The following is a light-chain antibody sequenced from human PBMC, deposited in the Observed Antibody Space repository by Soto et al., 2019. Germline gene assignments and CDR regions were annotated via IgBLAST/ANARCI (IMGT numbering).Light chain of an antibody. CDR1: SSNIGSNI. CDR3: HSYADNILVA. J-gene: IGLJ2*01. CDR2: DNH. Sequence: QSVLTQSPSASGTPGQRVTISCSGRSSNIGSNIVNWYQQLPGTAPKLLIYDNHQRPSGVPDRFSGSKSGTSASLAISGLRSEDEADYYCHSYADNILVAFGGGTQLTVL. V-gene: IGLV1-44*01.